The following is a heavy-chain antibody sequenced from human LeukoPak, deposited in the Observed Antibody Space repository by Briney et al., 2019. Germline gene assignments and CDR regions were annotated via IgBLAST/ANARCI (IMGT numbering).Heavy chain of an antibody. D-gene: IGHD3-10*01. V-gene: IGHV3-23*01. CDR2: ISDSGGRT. Sequence: GGSLRLSCAVSGITLSNYGMSWVRQAPGKGLEWVAGISDSGGRTNYADSVKGRFTISRDNPKNTLYLQMNSLRAEDTAVYFCAKRGVVVRVILVGFHKEAYYFDSWGQGALVTVSS. CDR3: AKRGVVVRVILVGFHKEAYYFDS. CDR1: GITLSNYG. J-gene: IGHJ4*02.